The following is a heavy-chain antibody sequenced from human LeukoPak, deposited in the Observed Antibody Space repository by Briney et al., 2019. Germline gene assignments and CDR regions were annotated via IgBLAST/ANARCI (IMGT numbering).Heavy chain of an antibody. CDR2: IIGSGGST. CDR1: GFTFSSYA. J-gene: IGHJ4*02. D-gene: IGHD3-9*01. Sequence: GGSLSLSYAASGFTFSSYAMSWAHQAPGKGLEWVSVIIGSGGSTYYADCVKGRFTIARDNSKNTLYLQMNSLRAEDTAVYYCAKSPPSYDILTGYYRAVPNYFDYWGQGTLVTVSS. CDR3: AKSPPSYDILTGYYRAVPNYFDY. V-gene: IGHV3-23*01.